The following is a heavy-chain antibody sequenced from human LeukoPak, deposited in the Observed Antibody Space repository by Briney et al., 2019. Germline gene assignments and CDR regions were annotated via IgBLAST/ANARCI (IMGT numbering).Heavy chain of an antibody. CDR2: IYYSGST. D-gene: IGHD3-10*01. CDR3: ARSELLWFGESPNWFDP. J-gene: IGHJ5*02. Sequence: SETLSLTCTVSGGSISSYYGSWIRQPPGKGLEWIGYIYYSGSTNYNPSLKSRVTISVDTSKNQFSLKLSSVTAADTAVYYCARSELLWFGESPNWFDPWGQGTLVTVSS. CDR1: GGSISSYY. V-gene: IGHV4-59*08.